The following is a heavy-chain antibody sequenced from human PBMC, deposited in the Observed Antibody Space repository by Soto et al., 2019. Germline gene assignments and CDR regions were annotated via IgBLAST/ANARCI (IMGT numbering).Heavy chain of an antibody. D-gene: IGHD2-2*01. CDR3: AKDLAHCSSTSCYPIYYYYGMDV. Sequence: RLSCAASGFTFNDYAMHWVRQAPGKGLEWVSLISWDGENEFYAASVKGRFTISRDNSNDILYLQMNSLRGEDRALYYCAKDLAHCSSTSCYPIYYYYGMDVWGQGTTVTVSS. CDR1: GFTFNDYA. J-gene: IGHJ6*02. V-gene: IGHV3-43D*04. CDR2: ISWDGENE.